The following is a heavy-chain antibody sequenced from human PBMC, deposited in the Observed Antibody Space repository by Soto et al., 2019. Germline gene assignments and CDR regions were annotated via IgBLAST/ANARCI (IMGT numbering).Heavy chain of an antibody. CDR2: IIPIFGTA. CDR1: GGTLSSYA. Sequence: GASVKVSCKASGGTLSSYAISWVRQAPGQGLEWMGGIIPIFGTANYAQKFQGRVTITADESTSTAYMELSSLRSEDTAVYYCARRDVAASYGMDVWGQGTTVNVSS. V-gene: IGHV1-69*13. D-gene: IGHD6-25*01. CDR3: ARRDVAASYGMDV. J-gene: IGHJ6*02.